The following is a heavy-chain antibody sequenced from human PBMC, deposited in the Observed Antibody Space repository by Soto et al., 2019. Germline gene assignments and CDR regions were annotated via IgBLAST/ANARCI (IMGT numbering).Heavy chain of an antibody. CDR2: ISYDGSNK. CDR3: AKDGPYDTTLGAFDI. CDR1: GFTFSSYG. Sequence: QVQLVESGGGVVQPGRSLRLSCAASGFTFSSYGMHWVRQAPGKGLEWVAVISYDGSNKYYADSVKGRFIISRDNSKNTLYLQMNSLRAEDTAVYYCAKDGPYDTTLGAFDIWGQGTMVTVSS. V-gene: IGHV3-30*18. J-gene: IGHJ3*02. D-gene: IGHD3-22*01.